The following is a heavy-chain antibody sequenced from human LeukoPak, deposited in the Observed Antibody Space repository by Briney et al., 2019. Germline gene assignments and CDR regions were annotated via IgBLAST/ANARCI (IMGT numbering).Heavy chain of an antibody. CDR3: ARRDGITMVRGVIRGGWFDP. CDR2: INHSGST. Sequence: SETLSLTCAAYGGSFSGYYWSWIRQPPGKGLEWIGEINHSGSTNYNPSLKSRVTISVDTSKNQFSLKLSPVTAADTAVYYCARRDGITMVRGVIRGGWFDPWGQGTLVTVSS. D-gene: IGHD3-10*01. J-gene: IGHJ5*02. V-gene: IGHV4-34*01. CDR1: GGSFSGYY.